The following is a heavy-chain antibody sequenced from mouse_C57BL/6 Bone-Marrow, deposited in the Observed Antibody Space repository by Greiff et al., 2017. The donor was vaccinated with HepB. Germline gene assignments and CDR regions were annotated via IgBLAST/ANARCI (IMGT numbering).Heavy chain of an antibody. CDR3: ARRGYYGRSSAMDY. D-gene: IGHD1-1*01. CDR1: GYTFTSYW. J-gene: IGHJ4*01. V-gene: IGHV1-69*01. CDR2: IDPSDSYT. Sequence: QVQLQQPGAELVMPGASVKLSCKASGYTFTSYWMHWVKQRPGQGLEWIGEIDPSDSYTNYNQKFKGKSTLTVDKSSSTAYMQLSSLTSEDSAVYYCARRGYYGRSSAMDYWGQGTSVTVSS.